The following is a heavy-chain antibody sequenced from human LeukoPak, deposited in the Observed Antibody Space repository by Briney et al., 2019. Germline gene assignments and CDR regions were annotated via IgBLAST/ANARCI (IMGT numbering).Heavy chain of an antibody. Sequence: GGSLRLSCAASGFTVSSNYMTWIRQAPGKGLEWVSYISSSGSTIYYADSVRGRFTISRDNTKNSLFLQMSSLRAEDTAIYYCARDVGTSSNWYDPWGQGTLVTVSS. CDR3: ARDVGTSSNWYDP. CDR2: ISSSGSTI. CDR1: GFTVSSNY. V-gene: IGHV3-11*04. D-gene: IGHD6-6*01. J-gene: IGHJ5*02.